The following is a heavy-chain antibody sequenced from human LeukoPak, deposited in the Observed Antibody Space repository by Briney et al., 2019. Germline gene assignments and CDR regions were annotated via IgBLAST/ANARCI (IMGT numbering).Heavy chain of an antibody. V-gene: IGHV1-18*01. CDR3: ARDRIAARPKGHWFDP. Sequence: ASMKVSCKASGYTFTSYGISWVRQAPGQGLEWMGWISAYNGNTNYAQKLQGRVTMTTDTSTSTAYMELRSLRSDDTAVYYCARDRIAARPKGHWFDPWGQGTLVTVSS. CDR2: ISAYNGNT. D-gene: IGHD6-6*01. J-gene: IGHJ5*02. CDR1: GYTFTSYG.